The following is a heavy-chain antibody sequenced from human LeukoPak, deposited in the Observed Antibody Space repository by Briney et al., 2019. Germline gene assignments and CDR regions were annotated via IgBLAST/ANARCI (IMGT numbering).Heavy chain of an antibody. Sequence: GASVKVSCKASGYTFNNHYMYWVRQAPGQGLEWMGVINPSGGSTNYAQKFQGRVTITADESTSTAYMELSSLRSEDTAVYYCARKYYYDSSGYYDPWGQGTLVTVSS. V-gene: IGHV1-46*02. D-gene: IGHD3-22*01. CDR1: GYTFNNHY. CDR3: ARKYYYDSSGYYDP. CDR2: INPSGGST. J-gene: IGHJ5*02.